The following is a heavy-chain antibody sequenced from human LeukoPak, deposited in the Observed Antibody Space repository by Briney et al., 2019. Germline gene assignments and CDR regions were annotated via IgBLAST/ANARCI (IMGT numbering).Heavy chain of an antibody. Sequence: GGSLRLSCAASGFTFSTYAMSWVRQAPGKGLEWVSVTSGSGSSTYYADSVKGRFTISRDNSKNTLYLQMNSLRAEDTAVYYCAKEMATIRALDFWGQGTMVTVSS. D-gene: IGHD5-24*01. J-gene: IGHJ3*01. CDR2: TSGSGSST. V-gene: IGHV3-23*01. CDR3: AKEMATIRALDF. CDR1: GFTFSTYA.